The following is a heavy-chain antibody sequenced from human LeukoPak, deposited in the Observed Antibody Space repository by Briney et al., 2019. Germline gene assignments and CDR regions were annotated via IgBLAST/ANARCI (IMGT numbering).Heavy chain of an antibody. CDR2: MSHDGNLE. Sequence: PGGSLRLSCVGSGFTFSSHGIHWVRQAPGKGLEWVAVMSHDGNLEYYADPVKGRFTISRDNSKNTIYLQLNSLRTDDTGAYHCARDNEVDSSGYYGYYYYVMDVWGQGTTVTVSS. CDR1: GFTFSSHG. J-gene: IGHJ6*02. D-gene: IGHD3-22*01. CDR3: ARDNEVDSSGYYGYYYYVMDV. V-gene: IGHV3-30*03.